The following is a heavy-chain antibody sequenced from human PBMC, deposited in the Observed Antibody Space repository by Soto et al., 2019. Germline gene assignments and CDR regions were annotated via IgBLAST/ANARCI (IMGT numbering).Heavy chain of an antibody. Sequence: QVQLQESGPGLVKPSQTLSLTCTVSGGSISSGGYYWSWIRQHPGKGMEWLGYIYYSGSTYYNPSLNSRVTISVDTSKNQFSLKLSAVTAADTAVYYCAILVGATSFDYGGQGTLVTVSS. CDR2: IYYSGST. CDR3: AILVGATSFDY. D-gene: IGHD1-26*01. V-gene: IGHV4-31*03. J-gene: IGHJ4*02. CDR1: GGSISSGGYY.